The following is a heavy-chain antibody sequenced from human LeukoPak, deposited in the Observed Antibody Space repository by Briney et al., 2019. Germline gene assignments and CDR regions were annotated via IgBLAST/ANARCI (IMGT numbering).Heavy chain of an antibody. D-gene: IGHD3-16*01. CDR1: GLTFNNYA. J-gene: IGHJ6*02. V-gene: IGHV3-23*01. CDR3: ATSWGPDTSAFRWGRDGMDV. CDR2: FSKSGDHT. Sequence: GGSLRLSCAVSGLTFNNYAMSWVRQAPGKGLEWVSAFSKSGDHTYYAASAKGRFTIYRDNSKNTQYLQMNSLRAEDTAVYYCATSWGPDTSAFRWGRDGMDVWGQGTTVIVSS.